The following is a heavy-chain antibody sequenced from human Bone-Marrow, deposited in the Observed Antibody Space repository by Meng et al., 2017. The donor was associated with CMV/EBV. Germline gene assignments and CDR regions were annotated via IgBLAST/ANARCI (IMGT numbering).Heavy chain of an antibody. J-gene: IGHJ4*02. V-gene: IGHV3-23*01. CDR3: AKDLGDWN. Sequence: ETLSLTCAASGFTFSSYAMSWVRQAPGKGLEWVSAISGSGGSTYYADSVKGRFTISRDNSKNTLYLQMNSLRAEDTAVYYCAKDLGDWNWGQGNLVTVSS. CDR2: ISGSGGST. D-gene: IGHD3/OR15-3a*01. CDR1: GFTFSSYA.